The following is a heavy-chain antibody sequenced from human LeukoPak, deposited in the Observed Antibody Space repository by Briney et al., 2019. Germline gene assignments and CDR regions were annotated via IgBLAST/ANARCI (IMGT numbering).Heavy chain of an antibody. V-gene: IGHV3-30*02. D-gene: IGHD3-22*01. CDR1: GFTFSSYG. J-gene: IGHJ4*02. Sequence: QSGGSLRLSCAASGFTFSSYGMHWVRQAPGKGLEWVSFIRYDGSDKYYADSVRGRFTISRDNSKNTLYLQMNSLRAEDTAVYYCARDLASYYYDSSYFDYWGQGTLVTVSS. CDR2: IRYDGSDK. CDR3: ARDLASYYYDSSYFDY.